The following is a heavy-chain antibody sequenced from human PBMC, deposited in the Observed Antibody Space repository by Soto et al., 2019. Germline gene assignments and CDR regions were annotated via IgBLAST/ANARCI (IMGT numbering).Heavy chain of an antibody. CDR3: ARALPVSRYCISIDCPRSGMDV. Sequence: SETLSLTCAVYGGSFSGYYWSWVRQPPGKELEWIAEINHSGSTNYNPSLKSRVTISVDTSKNYFSLKLSFVTAADTAVYYCARALPVSRYCISIDCPRSGMDVWGQGTTVTVSS. CDR1: GGSFSGYY. CDR2: INHSGST. D-gene: IGHD2-2*01. V-gene: IGHV4-34*01. J-gene: IGHJ6*02.